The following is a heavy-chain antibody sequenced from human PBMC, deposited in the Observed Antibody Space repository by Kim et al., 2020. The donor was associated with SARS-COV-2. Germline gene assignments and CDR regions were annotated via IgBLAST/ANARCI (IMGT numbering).Heavy chain of an antibody. J-gene: IGHJ3*02. D-gene: IGHD1-26*01. CDR3: ARVFSDGDAFDI. CDR2: GST. Sequence: GSTNYNPSLKSRVTISVDTSKNQFSLKLTAADTAVYYCARVFSDGDAFDIWGQGTMVTVSS. V-gene: IGHV4-59*01.